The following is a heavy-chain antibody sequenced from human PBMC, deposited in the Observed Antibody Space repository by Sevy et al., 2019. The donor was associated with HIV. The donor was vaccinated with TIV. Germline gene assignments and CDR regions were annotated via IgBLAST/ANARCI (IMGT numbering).Heavy chain of an antibody. CDR1: GFSLNSYW. CDR3: VRAIAADGSF. J-gene: IGHJ4*02. Sequence: GGSLRLSCAASGFSLNSYWMSWVRQAPGKGLEWVANIKQDGNVKYYVDSVKGRFTISRDNARNLVYLQMNSLRVEDTALYYCVRAIAADGSFWGQGTLVTVSS. D-gene: IGHD6-13*01. V-gene: IGHV3-7*01. CDR2: IKQDGNVK.